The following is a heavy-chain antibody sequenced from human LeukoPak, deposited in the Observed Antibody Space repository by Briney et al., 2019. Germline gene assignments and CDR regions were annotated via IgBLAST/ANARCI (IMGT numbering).Heavy chain of an antibody. V-gene: IGHV1-2*02. Sequence: ASVRISCKTSGYTFSAHYLHSVRQAPVQRPEWVGRIDPATGGTHYAQKFQGRVTVTRHTPTTTVDMELSGLRSDDTAVYYCARVPGPYTTSRFDFWGQGTLVTVSS. CDR2: IDPATGGT. CDR1: GYTFSAHY. D-gene: IGHD2-2*02. CDR3: ARVPGPYTTSRFDF. J-gene: IGHJ4*02.